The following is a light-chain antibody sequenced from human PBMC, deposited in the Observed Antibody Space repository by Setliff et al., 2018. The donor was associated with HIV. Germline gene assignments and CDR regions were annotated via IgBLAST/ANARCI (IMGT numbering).Light chain of an antibody. J-gene: IGLJ1*01. CDR2: DVI. CDR1: SSDVGGYYP. CDR3: SSYTTSSTLYV. V-gene: IGLV2-14*03. Sequence: QSALAQPASVSGSPGQSITISCTGISSDVGGYYPVSWYQQHPGKAPKLMIYDVINRPSGVSNRFSGSRSGNTASLTISGLQVEDEADYYCSSYTTSSTLYVFGPGTKGTVL.